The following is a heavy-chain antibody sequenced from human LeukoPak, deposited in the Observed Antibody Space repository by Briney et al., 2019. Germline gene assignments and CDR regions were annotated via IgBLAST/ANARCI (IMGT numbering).Heavy chain of an antibody. V-gene: IGHV3-23*01. Sequence: PGGSLRLSCAASGFTFSSYGMSWVRQAPGKGLEWVSAISGSGGSTYYADSVKSRFTISRDNSENTVWLHVSSLGPEDTAVYYCARDPRGPTGYDSPGRDSFDYWGQGTLVTVSS. D-gene: IGHD3-22*01. CDR2: ISGSGGST. CDR1: GFTFSSYG. J-gene: IGHJ4*02. CDR3: ARDPRGPTGYDSPGRDSFDY.